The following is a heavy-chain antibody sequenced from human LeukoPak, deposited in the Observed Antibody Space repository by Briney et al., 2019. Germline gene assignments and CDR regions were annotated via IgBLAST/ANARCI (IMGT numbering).Heavy chain of an antibody. D-gene: IGHD3-3*01. J-gene: IGHJ3*02. V-gene: IGHV3-21*04. Sequence: GGSLRLSCAASGFTFSSYSMNWVRQAPGKGLEWVSSISSSSSYIYYADSVKGRFTISRDISKNTLYLQMKSLRAGDTAVYYCAKDKTYDDFWSGHDAFDIWGQGTMVTVSS. CDR3: AKDKTYDDFWSGHDAFDI. CDR1: GFTFSSYS. CDR2: ISSSSSYI.